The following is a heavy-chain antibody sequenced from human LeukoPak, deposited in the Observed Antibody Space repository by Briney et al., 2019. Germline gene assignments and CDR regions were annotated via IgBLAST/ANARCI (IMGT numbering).Heavy chain of an antibody. J-gene: IGHJ4*02. CDR2: IYYNGNT. D-gene: IGHD3-3*01. Sequence: PSETLSLTCTVSGGSISSSSYFWGWIRQPPGKGLEWIGSIYYNGNTYYKPSLKSRVTISVDTSKNLFSLKLTSVTAADTAVYYCARHGLITIFGVALLWEAPFDYWGQGTLVTVSS. CDR1: GGSISSSSYF. V-gene: IGHV4-39*01. CDR3: ARHGLITIFGVALLWEAPFDY.